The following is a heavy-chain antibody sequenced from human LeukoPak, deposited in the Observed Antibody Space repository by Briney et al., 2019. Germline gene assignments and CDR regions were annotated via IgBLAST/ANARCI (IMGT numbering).Heavy chain of an antibody. CDR1: GFTFSTYA. CDR2: ISDSGTKK. V-gene: IGHV3-30-3*01. Sequence: GGSLRLSCAASGFTFSTYAMHWVRQAPGKGLEWVAVISDSGTKKYYADSVKGRFTLSRDNSKNMLYLQMNSLRVEDTAVYYCARDGGDSGTVFFDYWGQGTLVTVSS. D-gene: IGHD3-16*01. J-gene: IGHJ4*02. CDR3: ARDGGDSGTVFFDY.